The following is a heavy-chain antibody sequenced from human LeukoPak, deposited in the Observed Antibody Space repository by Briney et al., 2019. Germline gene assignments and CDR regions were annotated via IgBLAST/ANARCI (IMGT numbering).Heavy chain of an antibody. CDR2: IYYSGST. D-gene: IGHD2-15*01. J-gene: IGHJ5*02. CDR3: ARGSDLNWFDP. Sequence: ASETLSLTCTVSGGSISSYYWSWIRQPPGKGLEWIGYIYYSGSTNYNPSLKSRVTISVDTSKNQFSLKLSSVTAADTAVYYCARGSDLNWFDPWGQGTLVTVSS. V-gene: IGHV4-59*01. CDR1: GGSISSYY.